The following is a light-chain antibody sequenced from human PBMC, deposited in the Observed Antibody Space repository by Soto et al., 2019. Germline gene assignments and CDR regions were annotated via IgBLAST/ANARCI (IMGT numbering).Light chain of an antibody. CDR1: RTVLFSSNNKDY. Sequence: DIVMTQSPDSLAVSLGERATIDCKSSRTVLFSSNNKDYLAWYQQKPGQPPKLLIYWASTRELGVPDRFSGSGSGTHFTLTISSLQAEDVAVYYCQQYYTPPYTFGQGTKLEIK. J-gene: IGKJ2*01. CDR3: QQYYTPPYT. V-gene: IGKV4-1*01. CDR2: WAS.